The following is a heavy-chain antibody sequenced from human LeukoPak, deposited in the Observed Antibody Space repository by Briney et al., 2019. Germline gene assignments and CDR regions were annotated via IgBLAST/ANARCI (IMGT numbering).Heavy chain of an antibody. Sequence: SETLSLTCAVCGGSFSGYFWSWIRQPPDKGLEWIGEINHSGSTNYNPSLKSRVTISVDTSKNQFSLRLSSVTAADTAVYYCARQSVTTTIDYWGQGTLVTVSS. CDR1: GGSFSGYF. J-gene: IGHJ4*02. CDR3: ARQSVTTTIDY. D-gene: IGHD4-17*01. CDR2: INHSGST. V-gene: IGHV4-34*01.